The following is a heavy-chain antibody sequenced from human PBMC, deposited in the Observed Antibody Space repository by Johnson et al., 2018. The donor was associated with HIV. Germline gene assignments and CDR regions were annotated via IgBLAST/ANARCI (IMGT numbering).Heavy chain of an antibody. CDR2: ISYDGSNK. V-gene: IGHV3-30*03. CDR1: GFTFSSYG. J-gene: IGHJ3*02. D-gene: IGHD6-19*01. Sequence: VQLVESGGGVVQPGRSLRLSCAASGFTFSSYGMHWVRQAPGKGLEWVAVISYDGSNKYYAASVKGRFTLSRDNSKNTLYIQLNSLRAGDTAVYYCARDAPKQWLGVDAFDIWGQGTMVTVSS. CDR3: ARDAPKQWLGVDAFDI.